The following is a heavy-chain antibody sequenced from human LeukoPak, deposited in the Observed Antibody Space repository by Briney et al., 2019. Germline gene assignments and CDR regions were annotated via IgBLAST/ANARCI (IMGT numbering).Heavy chain of an antibody. Sequence: GESLKISCKGSGYSFTNNWIGWVRQMPGKGLEWMGITYPGDSNTRYGPSFHGQVTISADKSISSAYLQWSSLKASDTAMYYCVRSPACSSGTCYPNWFEPWGQGTLVTVSS. V-gene: IGHV5-51*01. CDR2: TYPGDSNT. J-gene: IGHJ5*02. CDR3: VRSPACSSGTCYPNWFEP. D-gene: IGHD2-15*01. CDR1: GYSFTNNW.